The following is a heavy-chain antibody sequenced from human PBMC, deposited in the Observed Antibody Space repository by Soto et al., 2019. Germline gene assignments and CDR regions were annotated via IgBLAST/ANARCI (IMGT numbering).Heavy chain of an antibody. V-gene: IGHV1-18*01. J-gene: IGHJ4*02. CDR2: ISAYNGNT. D-gene: IGHD6-19*01. Sequence: ASVKVSCKASGYTLTSYGISWVRQAPGQGLEWMGWISAYNGNTNYAQKLQGRVTMTTDTSTSTAYMELRSLRSDDTAVYYCARDFEVAVAGYFDYWGQGTLVTVSS. CDR3: ARDFEVAVAGYFDY. CDR1: GYTLTSYG.